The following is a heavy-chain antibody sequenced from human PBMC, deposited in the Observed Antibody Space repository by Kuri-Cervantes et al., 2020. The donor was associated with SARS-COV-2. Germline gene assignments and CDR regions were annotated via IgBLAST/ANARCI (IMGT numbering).Heavy chain of an antibody. V-gene: IGHV1-2*02. D-gene: IGHD1-20*01. CDR1: GDTFTAYF. J-gene: IGHJ6*03. CDR3: ARDGNNWNYYYYYMDV. CDR2: INPNNGGT. Sequence: SVKVSCKSSGDTFTAYFKHWVRQAPGQDLEWMGWINPNNGGTTSAEKFQGRVTMTRDTFDSTAYMELSSLRSEDTAVYYCARDGNNWNYYYYYMDVWGKGTTVTVSS.